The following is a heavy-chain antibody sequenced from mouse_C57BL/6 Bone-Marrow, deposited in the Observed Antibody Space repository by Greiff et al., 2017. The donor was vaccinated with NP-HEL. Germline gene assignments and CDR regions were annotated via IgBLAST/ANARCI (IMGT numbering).Heavy chain of an antibody. CDR1: GYSFTGYY. Sequence: EVQGVESGPELVKPGASVKISCKASGYSFTGYYMNWVKQSPEKSLEWIGEINPSTGGTTYNQKFKAKATLTVDKSSSTAYMQLKSLTSEDSAVYYCARRYYGFDYWGQGTTLTVSS. CDR2: INPSTGGT. J-gene: IGHJ2*01. D-gene: IGHD1-1*01. V-gene: IGHV1-42*01. CDR3: ARRYYGFDY.